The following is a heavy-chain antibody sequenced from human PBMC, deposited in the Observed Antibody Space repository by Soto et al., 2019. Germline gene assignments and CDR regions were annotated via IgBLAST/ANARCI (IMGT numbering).Heavy chain of an antibody. Sequence: GGSLRLSCAASGFTFSSYAMHWVRQAPGKGLEWVAVISYDGSNKYYADSVKGRFTISRDNSKNTLYLQMNSLRAEDTAVYYCARGEEGSSGWSAPQDYWGQGTLVTVSS. J-gene: IGHJ4*02. CDR3: ARGEEGSSGWSAPQDY. CDR1: GFTFSSYA. D-gene: IGHD6-19*01. V-gene: IGHV3-30-3*01. CDR2: ISYDGSNK.